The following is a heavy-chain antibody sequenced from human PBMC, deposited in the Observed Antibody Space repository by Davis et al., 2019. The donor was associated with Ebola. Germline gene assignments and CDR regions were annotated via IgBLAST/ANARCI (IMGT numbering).Heavy chain of an antibody. D-gene: IGHD3-10*01. CDR3: ARDATPRVRGVMTFDP. V-gene: IGHV4-39*07. Sequence: GSLRLSCAVSGGSISSSSYYWGWIRQPPGKGLEWIGSIYYSGSTYYNPSLKSRVTISVDTSKNQFSLKLSSVTAADTAVYYCARDATPRVRGVMTFDPWGQGTLVTVSS. J-gene: IGHJ5*02. CDR1: GGSISSSSYY. CDR2: IYYSGST.